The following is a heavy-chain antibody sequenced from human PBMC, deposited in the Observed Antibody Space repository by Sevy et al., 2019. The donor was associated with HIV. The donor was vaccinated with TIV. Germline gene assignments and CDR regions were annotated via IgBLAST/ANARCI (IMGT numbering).Heavy chain of an antibody. CDR2: IRSKAYGGTT. D-gene: IGHD3-22*01. Sequence: GGSLRLSCTASGFTFGDYAMSWFRQAPGKGLEWVGLIRSKAYGGTTEYAASVKGRFTISRDDSKSIAYLQMNSLKTEDTAVYYCTRRYYYDSSALRGQGTLVTVSS. CDR1: GFTFGDYA. J-gene: IGHJ4*02. CDR3: TRRYYYDSSAL. V-gene: IGHV3-49*03.